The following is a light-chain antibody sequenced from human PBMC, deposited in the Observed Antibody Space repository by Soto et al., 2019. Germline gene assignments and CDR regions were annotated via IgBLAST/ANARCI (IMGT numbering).Light chain of an antibody. Sequence: QSVLTQPASVSGSPGQSITISCTGTSSDVGSYNLVSWYQQHPGKAPKLMIYEGSKRPSGVSNRFSGSKSGNTASLTISGLQAEDEADYYCQSYDRSLSGWVFGGGTKLTVL. CDR2: EGS. CDR1: SSDVGSYNL. CDR3: QSYDRSLSGWV. V-gene: IGLV2-23*01. J-gene: IGLJ3*02.